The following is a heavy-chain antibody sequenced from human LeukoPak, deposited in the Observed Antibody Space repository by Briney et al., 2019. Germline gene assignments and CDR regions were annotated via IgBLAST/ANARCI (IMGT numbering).Heavy chain of an antibody. D-gene: IGHD4-23*01. Sequence: SETLSLTCAVYGGSFSGYYWSWIRQPPGKGLEWIGEINHSGSTNYNPSLKSRVTISVDTSKNQFSLKLSSVTAAGTAVYYCARHGPTTVVTAPFDYWGQGTLVTVFS. CDR2: INHSGST. J-gene: IGHJ4*02. V-gene: IGHV4-34*01. CDR3: ARHGPTTVVTAPFDY. CDR1: GGSFSGYY.